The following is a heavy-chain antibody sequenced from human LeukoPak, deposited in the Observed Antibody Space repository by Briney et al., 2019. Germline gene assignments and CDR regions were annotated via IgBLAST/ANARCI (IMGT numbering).Heavy chain of an antibody. J-gene: IGHJ6*03. V-gene: IGHV3-23*01. CDR2: ISPTGDST. CDR3: VRKFYFYMDV. Sequence: PVGSLRLSCGASGLTLSRYAVNWVRQAPGRGLEWVSYISPTGDSTLNAEPVKGRFSVSRDNSKNMVYLQMDGLRAEDTATYFCVRKFYFYMDVWGKGTTVTVSS. CDR1: GLTLSRYA.